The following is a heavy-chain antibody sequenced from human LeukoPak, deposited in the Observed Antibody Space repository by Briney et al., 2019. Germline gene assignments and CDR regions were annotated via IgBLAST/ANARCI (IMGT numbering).Heavy chain of an antibody. D-gene: IGHD5-12*01. V-gene: IGHV1-18*04. Sequence: GASVKVSCKASGYTFTGYYMHWVRQGPGQGLEWMGWISAYNGNTNYAQKLQGRVTMTTDTSTSTAYMELRSLRSDDTAVYYCARLDIVATTGDYWGQGTLVTVSS. CDR2: ISAYNGNT. J-gene: IGHJ4*02. CDR3: ARLDIVATTGDY. CDR1: GYTFTGYY.